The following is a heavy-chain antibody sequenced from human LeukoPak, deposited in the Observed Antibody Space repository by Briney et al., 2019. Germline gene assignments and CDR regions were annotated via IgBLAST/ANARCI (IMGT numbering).Heavy chain of an antibody. V-gene: IGHV4-34*01. CDR3: ARGLYPRSRRDVDV. CDR2: INHSGST. CDR1: GGSFSGYY. J-gene: IGHJ6*04. D-gene: IGHD5-24*01. Sequence: SETLSLTCAVYGGSFSGYYWSWIRQPPGKGLEWIGEINHSGSTNYNPSLKSRVTISVDTSKNQFSLKLSSVTAADTAVYYCARGLYPRSRRDVDVWGKGTTVTVSS.